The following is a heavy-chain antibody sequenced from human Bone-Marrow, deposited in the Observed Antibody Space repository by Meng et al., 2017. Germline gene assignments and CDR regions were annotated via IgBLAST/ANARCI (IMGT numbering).Heavy chain of an antibody. Sequence: SLKISCAASGFTFDDYAMHWVRQAPGKGLEWVSGISWNSGSIGYADSVKGRFTISRDNSKNTLYLQMNSLRAEDTAVYYCARDGYSYDPYYYYYGMDVWGQGTTVTVSS. CDR3: ARDGYSYDPYYYYYGMDV. CDR2: ISWNSGSI. V-gene: IGHV3-9*01. J-gene: IGHJ6*02. CDR1: GFTFDDYA. D-gene: IGHD5-18*01.